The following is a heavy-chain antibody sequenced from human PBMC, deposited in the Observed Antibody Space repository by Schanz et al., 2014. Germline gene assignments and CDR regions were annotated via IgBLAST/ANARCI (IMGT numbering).Heavy chain of an antibody. CDR1: GFTFSDYY. J-gene: IGHJ5*01. D-gene: IGHD2-8*01. CDR3: ARVQLMGVDGLVDA. CDR2: ISGSTACT. Sequence: QVQLVESGGGLVKPGGSLRLSCAASGFTFSDYYLSWVRQAPGKGLEWVSDISGSTACTNYADSVKGRFTISRDKAKNTLSLQMNSLRAEDTAVYYCARVQLMGVDGLVDAWGHGILVTVSS. V-gene: IGHV3-11*05.